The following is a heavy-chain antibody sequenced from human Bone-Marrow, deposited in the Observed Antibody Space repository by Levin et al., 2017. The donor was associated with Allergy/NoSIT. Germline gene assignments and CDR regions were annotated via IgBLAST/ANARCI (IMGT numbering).Heavy chain of an antibody. CDR3: AKAGPASFNAFDI. Sequence: SCAASGFTFSSYAMNWVRQAPGKGLEWVSAISGSGDGTYFADSVKGRFTISRDNSKNTLYLQVNSLRADDTAVYYCAKAGPASFNAFDIWGQGTMVTVSS. CDR2: ISGSGDGT. J-gene: IGHJ3*02. CDR1: GFTFSSYA. V-gene: IGHV3-23*01. D-gene: IGHD3-16*02.